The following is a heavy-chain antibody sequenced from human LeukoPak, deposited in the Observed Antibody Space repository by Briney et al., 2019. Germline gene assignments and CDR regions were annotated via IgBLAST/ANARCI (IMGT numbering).Heavy chain of an antibody. D-gene: IGHD4-23*01. V-gene: IGHV3-30*04. CDR1: GFTFSSYV. CDR3: ARGLDGNSIWYFDL. J-gene: IGHJ2*01. CDR2: ISYDGSNE. Sequence: GGSLRLSCAASGFTFSSYVMHWVRQAPGKGLEWVAIISYDGSNEYYADSVKGRFTISRDNSKNTLYLQMNSLRAADTAVYYCARGLDGNSIWYFDLWGRGTLVSVSS.